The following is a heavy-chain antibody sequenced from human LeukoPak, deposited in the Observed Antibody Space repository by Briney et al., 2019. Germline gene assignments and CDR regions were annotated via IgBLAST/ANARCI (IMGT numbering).Heavy chain of an antibody. CDR2: IRYDGSNK. CDR1: GFTFSSYG. CDR3: AKDARDRLRFLEWSSFDY. V-gene: IGHV3-30*02. J-gene: IGHJ4*02. Sequence: PGGSLRLSCAASGFTFSSYGMHWVRQAPGKGLEWVAFIRYDGSNKYYADSVKGRFTISRDNSKNTLYLRMNSLRAEDTAVYYCAKDARDRLRFLEWSSFDYWGQGTLVTVSS. D-gene: IGHD3-3*01.